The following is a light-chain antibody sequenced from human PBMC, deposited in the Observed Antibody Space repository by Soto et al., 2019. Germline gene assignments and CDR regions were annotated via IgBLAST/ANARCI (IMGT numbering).Light chain of an antibody. CDR3: SSYAGSNNFR. J-gene: IGLJ2*01. CDR1: SSDVGGFNY. Sequence: QYALTQPPSASGSPGQSVTISCTGTSSDVGGFNYVSWYQQHPGKAPKLMIYEVSKRPSGVPDRFFGSESGNTASLTVSGLQAEDEADYYCSSYAGSNNFRFGGGTKLTVL. V-gene: IGLV2-8*01. CDR2: EVS.